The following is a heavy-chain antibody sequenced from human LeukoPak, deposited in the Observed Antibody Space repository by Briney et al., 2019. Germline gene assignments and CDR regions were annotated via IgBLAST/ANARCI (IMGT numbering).Heavy chain of an antibody. V-gene: IGHV4-34*01. J-gene: IGHJ3*02. CDR1: GGSFSGYY. D-gene: IGHD6-13*01. CDR2: INHSGST. Sequence: SETLSLTCAVYGGSFSGYYWSWIRQPPGKGLEWIGEINHSGSTNYNPSLKSRVTISVDTSKNQFSLKLSSVTAADTAVYYCARRARYSSSWPNAFDIWGQGTMVTVSS. CDR3: ARRARYSSSWPNAFDI.